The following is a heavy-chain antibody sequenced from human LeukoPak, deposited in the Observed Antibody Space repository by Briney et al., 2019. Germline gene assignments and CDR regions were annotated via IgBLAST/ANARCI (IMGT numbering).Heavy chain of an antibody. Sequence: PSQTLSLTCTVSGGSISSATYYWNWIRQPAGKGLEWIGRIYTSGSTNYNPSLKCRVTISVDTSKNQFSLKLTSVTAADTAVYYCARDNLKSYLDWFAFDPWGQGTLVTVSS. D-gene: IGHD3-9*01. CDR2: IYTSGST. J-gene: IGHJ5*02. CDR1: GGSISSATYY. V-gene: IGHV4-61*02. CDR3: ARDNLKSYLDWFAFDP.